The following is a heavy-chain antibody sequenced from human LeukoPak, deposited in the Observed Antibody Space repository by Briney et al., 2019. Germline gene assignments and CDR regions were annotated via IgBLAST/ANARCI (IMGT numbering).Heavy chain of an antibody. CDR1: GGTFSSYA. CDR3: ARPAYCSSTSCYTTFDY. J-gene: IGHJ4*02. Sequence: SVNVSCRASGGTFSSYAISWVRQAPGQGREWMGGIIPIFGTANYAQKFQGRVTITADESTSTAYMELSSLRSEDTAVYYCARPAYCSSTSCYTTFDYWGQGTLVTVPS. V-gene: IGHV1-69*13. D-gene: IGHD2-2*02. CDR2: IIPIFGTA.